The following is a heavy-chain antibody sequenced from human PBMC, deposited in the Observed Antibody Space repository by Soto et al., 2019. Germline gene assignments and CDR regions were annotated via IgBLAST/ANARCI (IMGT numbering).Heavy chain of an antibody. CDR1: GFSFSDYA. J-gene: IGHJ5*01. V-gene: IGHV3-23*01. CDR3: AKGPDGSGYYHNWFDS. CDR2: ISRTGDSA. Sequence: EVHLLESGGALVQPGGSLTLSCAASGFSFSDYAMSWVRQAPGKGLEWVSSISRTGDSAYYADSVKGRFAISRDRSKNRLSLQMNSLRVEETAVYYCAKGPDGSGYYHNWFDSWGQVTLITVSS. D-gene: IGHD3-22*01.